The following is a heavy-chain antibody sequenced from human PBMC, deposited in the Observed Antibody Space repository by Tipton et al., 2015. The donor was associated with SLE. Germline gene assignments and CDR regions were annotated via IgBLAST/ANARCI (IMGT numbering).Heavy chain of an antibody. CDR1: GGSISSYY. CDR2: IYYSGST. D-gene: IGHD6-6*01. V-gene: IGHV4-59*08. J-gene: IGHJ5*02. CDR3: ARRLAWQLGVVGWFDP. Sequence: TLSLTCTVSGGSISSYYWSWIRQPPGKGLEWIGYIYYSGSTNYNPSLKSRVTISVDTSKNQFSLKLSSVTAADTAVYYCARRLAWQLGVVGWFDPWGQGTLVTVSS.